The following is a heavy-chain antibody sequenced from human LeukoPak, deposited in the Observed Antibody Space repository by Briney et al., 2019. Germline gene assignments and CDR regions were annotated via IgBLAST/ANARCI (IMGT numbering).Heavy chain of an antibody. CDR3: ARDLTLTVAFDI. D-gene: IGHD3-16*01. CDR2: LSGSGDT. J-gene: IGHJ3*02. CDR1: RGSVTTSS. V-gene: IGHV4-4*07. Sequence: SETLSLTCTVSRGSVTTSSWSWIRQPAGKGLEWIGRLSGSGDTNFNPSLKTRVTMSADESKNQFSLHLRSVTAADTAVYFCARDLTLTVAFDIWGQGIVVTVSS.